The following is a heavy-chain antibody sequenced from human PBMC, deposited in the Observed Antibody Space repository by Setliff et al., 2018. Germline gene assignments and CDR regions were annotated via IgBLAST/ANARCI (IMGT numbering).Heavy chain of an antibody. V-gene: IGHV1-46*01. Sequence: ASVKVSCKASGYTFTSYYIHWVRQAPGQGLEWMGVINPKNGGATYPQNLLGRVTMTRDTSMSTVYMELSSLRFEDTAVYYCARERAGGRGFTFGAIYYYYGMDVWGQGTTVTVSS. J-gene: IGHJ6*02. CDR3: ARERAGGRGFTFGAIYYYYGMDV. D-gene: IGHD3-16*01. CDR1: GYTFTSYY. CDR2: INPKNGGA.